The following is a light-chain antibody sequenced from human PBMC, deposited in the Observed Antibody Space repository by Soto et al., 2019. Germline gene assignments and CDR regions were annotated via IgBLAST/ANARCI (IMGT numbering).Light chain of an antibody. J-gene: IGLJ2*01. CDR3: QSYDSTLSGPVV. V-gene: IGLV1-40*01. CDR2: GNN. Sequence: QLVLTQPPSVSGAPGQRVIISCTGSSSNIGAGYDVHWYQQLPGAAPKLLIYGNNNRPSGVPDRFSGSKSGTSASVAITGLQAEDEADYYCQSYDSTLSGPVVFGGGTKLTVL. CDR1: SSNIGAGYD.